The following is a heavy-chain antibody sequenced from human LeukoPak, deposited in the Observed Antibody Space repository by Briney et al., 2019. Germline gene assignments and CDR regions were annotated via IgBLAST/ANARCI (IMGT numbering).Heavy chain of an antibody. CDR2: INHNGNVN. CDR3: ARGGGLDV. CDR1: GFAFSSYW. D-gene: IGHD3-16*01. V-gene: IGHV3-7*03. J-gene: IGHJ6*02. Sequence: GGSLRLSCAASGFAFSSYWMNWARRAPGKGLEWVASINHNGNVNYYVDSVKGRFTISRDNAKNSLYLQMSNLRAEDTAVYFCARGGGLDVWGQGATVTVSS.